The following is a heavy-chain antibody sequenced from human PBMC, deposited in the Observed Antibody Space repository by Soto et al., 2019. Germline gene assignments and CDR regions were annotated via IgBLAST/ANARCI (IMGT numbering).Heavy chain of an antibody. CDR3: ARPIGLHAYYMDV. J-gene: IGHJ6*03. D-gene: IGHD3-16*01. Sequence: NPSETLSLTCTVSGGSISSSSYYWGWIRQPPGKGLEWIGSIYYSGSTYYNPSLKSRVTISVDTSKNQFSLKLSSVTAADTAVYYCARPIGLHAYYMDVWGKGTTVTVSS. CDR1: GGSISSSSYY. CDR2: IYYSGST. V-gene: IGHV4-39*01.